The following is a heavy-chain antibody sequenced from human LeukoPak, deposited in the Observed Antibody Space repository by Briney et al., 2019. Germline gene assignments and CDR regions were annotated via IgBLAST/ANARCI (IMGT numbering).Heavy chain of an antibody. CDR3: ARGSYLIFSYYFDY. V-gene: IGHV1-69*05. CDR2: IIPIFGTA. Sequence: SVKVSCKASGGTLSSYAISWVRQAPGQGLECMGGIIPIFGTANYAQKFQGRVTITTDESTSTAYMELSSLRSEDTAVYYCARGSYLIFSYYFDYWGQGTLVTVSS. J-gene: IGHJ4*02. CDR1: GGTLSSYA. D-gene: IGHD1-26*01.